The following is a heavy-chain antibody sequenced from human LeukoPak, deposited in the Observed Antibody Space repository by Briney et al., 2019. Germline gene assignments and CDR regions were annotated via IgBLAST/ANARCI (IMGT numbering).Heavy chain of an antibody. V-gene: IGHV3-11*04. CDR1: GFTFSDYY. Sequence: PVGTLRLSCAASGFTFSDYYMNWIRQAPGEGLEWISYMSSSGSTISYADSVTGRSTVSRDNAKNSLYLQMDSLRAGDTAVYYCARSILPAANAIDYWGQGTLLTVSS. CDR2: MSSSGSTI. CDR3: ARSILPAANAIDY. D-gene: IGHD2-2*01. J-gene: IGHJ4*02.